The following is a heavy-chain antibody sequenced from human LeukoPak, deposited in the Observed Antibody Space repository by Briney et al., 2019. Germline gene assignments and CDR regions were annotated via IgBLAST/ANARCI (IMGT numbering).Heavy chain of an antibody. Sequence: GGSLRLSCAASGFTFSSYSMNWVRQAPGKGLEWVSSISSSSSYIYYADSVKGRFTISRDNAKNSLYLQMNSLRDDDTAVYYCARGGGGTYWDYWGQGTLVTVSS. V-gene: IGHV3-21*01. J-gene: IGHJ4*02. CDR2: ISSSSSYI. CDR3: ARGGGGTYWDY. CDR1: GFTFSSYS. D-gene: IGHD2-15*01.